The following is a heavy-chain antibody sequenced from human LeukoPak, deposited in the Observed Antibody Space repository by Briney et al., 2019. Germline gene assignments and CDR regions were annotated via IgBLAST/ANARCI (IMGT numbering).Heavy chain of an antibody. D-gene: IGHD3-10*01. CDR2: FDPEDGET. J-gene: IGHJ6*02. V-gene: IGHV1-24*01. CDR1: GYTLTELP. Sequence: GASAKVSCKVSGYTLTELPMHWVRQAPGKGVEWMGGFDPEDGETIYAQKFQGRVTMTEDTSTDTAYMELSSLRSEDTAVYYCATAYYASGGYYYYGMDVWGQGTTVTVSS. CDR3: ATAYYASGGYYYYGMDV.